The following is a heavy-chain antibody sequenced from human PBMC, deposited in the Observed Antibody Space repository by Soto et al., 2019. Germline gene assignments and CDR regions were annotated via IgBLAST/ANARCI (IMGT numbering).Heavy chain of an antibody. J-gene: IGHJ4*02. D-gene: IGHD3-3*01. CDR1: GFIFSGHT. Sequence: LRLSCAASGFIFSGHTMSWVRQAPGTGLEWVSSIDKTGAYTNYAESVKGRFTISRDNSRNTLDLQMNSLRAADTALYYCVSWIFAQFDHWGQGTPVTVSS. CDR3: VSWIFAQFDH. CDR2: IDKTGAYT. V-gene: IGHV3-23*05.